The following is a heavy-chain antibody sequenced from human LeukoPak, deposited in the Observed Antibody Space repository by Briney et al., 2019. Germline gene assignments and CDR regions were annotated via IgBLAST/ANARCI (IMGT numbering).Heavy chain of an antibody. J-gene: IGHJ5*02. D-gene: IGHD2-15*01. CDR2: ISSSSSYI. CDR3: VRGLGYCSGGSCRNWFDP. V-gene: IGHV3-21*01. Sequence: PGGSLRLSCAASGFTFSSYSMNWVRQAPGKGLEWVSSISSSSSYIYYADSVKGRFTISRDNAKNSLYLQMNSLRAEDTAVYYCVRGLGYCSGGSCRNWFDPWGQGTLATVSS. CDR1: GFTFSSYS.